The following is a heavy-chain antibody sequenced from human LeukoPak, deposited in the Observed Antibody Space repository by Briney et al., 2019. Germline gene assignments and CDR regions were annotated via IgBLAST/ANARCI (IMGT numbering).Heavy chain of an antibody. J-gene: IGHJ1*01. Sequence: SETLSLTCTVSGGSISSYYWSWIRQPAGKGLEWIGRIYTSGSTNYNPSLKSRVTMSVDTSKNQFSLQLNSVTPEDTAMYYCARDSSWYGYFQHWGQGTLVTVSS. D-gene: IGHD6-19*01. V-gene: IGHV4-4*07. CDR1: GGSISSYY. CDR3: ARDSSWYGYFQH. CDR2: IYTSGST.